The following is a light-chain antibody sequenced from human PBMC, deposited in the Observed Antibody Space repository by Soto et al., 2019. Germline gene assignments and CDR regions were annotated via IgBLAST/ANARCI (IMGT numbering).Light chain of an antibody. V-gene: IGKV1-33*01. CDR3: QQYDNLVYT. Sequence: DILMTQSPSSLSASVADRVTITCQASQDISNYLNWYQQKPGKAPKLLIYDASNLETGVPSRFSGSGSGTDFTFTISSLQPEDIATYFCQQYDNLVYTFGQGTKLEIK. CDR1: QDISNY. CDR2: DAS. J-gene: IGKJ2*01.